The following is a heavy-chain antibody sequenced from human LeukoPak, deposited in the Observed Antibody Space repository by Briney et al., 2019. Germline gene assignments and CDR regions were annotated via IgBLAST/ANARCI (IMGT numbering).Heavy chain of an antibody. D-gene: IGHD2-15*01. Sequence: SSETLSLTCTVSGGSISSYYWSWIQQPPGKELEWIGYIYYSGGTNYNPSLKSRVTISVDTSKNQFSLKLSSVTAADTAVYYCARVSGCSGGSCYSPSYYYYYYMDVWGKGTTVTVSS. J-gene: IGHJ6*03. CDR2: IYYSGGT. CDR1: GGSISSYY. V-gene: IGHV4-59*01. CDR3: ARVSGCSGGSCYSPSYYYYYYMDV.